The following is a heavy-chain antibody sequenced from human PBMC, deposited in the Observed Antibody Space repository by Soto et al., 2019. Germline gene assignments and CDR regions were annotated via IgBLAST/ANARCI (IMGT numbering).Heavy chain of an antibody. V-gene: IGHV4-61*08. CDR2: IYYREST. Sequence: SETLSLTCTVSGGSVSSVGYYWNWIRQPPGKGLEWIGYIYYRESTKYNPSLKSRVSISLDTSKNQLSLKLSSVTAEDTAVYYFARGRRPRNDCGGDCYYLQNLDLGTLVTTSS. D-gene: IGHD2-21*02. CDR1: GGSVSSVGYY. J-gene: IGHJ1*01. CDR3: ARGRRPRNDCGGDCYYLQN.